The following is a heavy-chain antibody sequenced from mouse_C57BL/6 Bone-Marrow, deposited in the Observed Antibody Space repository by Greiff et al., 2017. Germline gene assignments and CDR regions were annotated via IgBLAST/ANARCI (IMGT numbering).Heavy chain of an antibody. CDR1: GYTFTNYW. D-gene: IGHD3-3*01. V-gene: IGHV1-76*01. Sequence: QVQLQQSGAELVRPGTSVKMSCKASGYTFTNYWIGWAKQRPGQGLEWIARIYPGSGNTYYNEKFKGKATLTAEKSSSTAYMQLSSLTSEDSAVYFCARGLSRWGQGTTLTVSS. CDR2: IYPGSGNT. J-gene: IGHJ2*01. CDR3: ARGLSR.